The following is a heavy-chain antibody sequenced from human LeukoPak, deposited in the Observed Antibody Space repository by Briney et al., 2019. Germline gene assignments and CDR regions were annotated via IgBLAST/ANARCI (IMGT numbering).Heavy chain of an antibody. J-gene: IGHJ4*02. CDR3: AGDTNYYDTSGYYSGSDFDY. CDR1: GFTFSTYT. Sequence: GGSLRLSCAASGFTFSTYTMNWVRQAPGKGLEWVSSITSTSYIYYSDSVKGRFTISRGDAKKSLFLQMSSLRAEDTAVYYCAGDTNYYDTSGYYSGSDFDYWGQGTLVTVSS. CDR2: ITSTSYI. D-gene: IGHD3-22*01. V-gene: IGHV3-21*01.